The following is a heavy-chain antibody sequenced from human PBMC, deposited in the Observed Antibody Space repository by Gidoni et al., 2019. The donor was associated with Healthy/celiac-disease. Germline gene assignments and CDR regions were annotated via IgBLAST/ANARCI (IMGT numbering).Heavy chain of an antibody. CDR3: ARDFLYSGYVYYYYGMDV. J-gene: IGHJ6*02. Sequence: EVQLVESGGGLVKPGGSLRSYCAASGLTFSSYSMNWVRQAPGKGLEWVSSISSSSSYIYYADSVKGRFTISRDNAKNSLYLQMNSLRAEDTAVYYCARDFLYSGYVYYYYGMDVWGQGTTVTVSS. V-gene: IGHV3-21*01. CDR1: GLTFSSYS. CDR2: ISSSSSYI. D-gene: IGHD5-12*01.